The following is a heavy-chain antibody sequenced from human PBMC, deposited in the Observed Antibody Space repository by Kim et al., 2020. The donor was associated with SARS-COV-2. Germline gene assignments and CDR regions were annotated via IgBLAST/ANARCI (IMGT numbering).Heavy chain of an antibody. J-gene: IGHJ3*02. Sequence: TYYNPSLKSRVTISVDTSKNQFSLKLSSVTAADTAVYYCARRLVRSAFDIWGQGTMVTVSS. CDR3: ARRLVRSAFDI. CDR2: T. D-gene: IGHD6-13*01. V-gene: IGHV4-39*01.